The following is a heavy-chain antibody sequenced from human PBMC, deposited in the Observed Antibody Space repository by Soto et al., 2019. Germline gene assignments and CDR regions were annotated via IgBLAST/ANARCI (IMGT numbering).Heavy chain of an antibody. CDR3: ARGSFYSSSPYCFDY. V-gene: IGHV4-39*01. Sequence: SETLCLTCPFSGCSVSANSYYWGWIRQPPGKGLEWIGSIYYSGSTYYNPSLKSRVTISVDTSKNQFSLKLSSVTAADTAVYYCARGSFYSSSPYCFDYWGQGTLVTVSS. J-gene: IGHJ4*02. CDR2: IYYSGST. CDR1: GCSVSANSYY. D-gene: IGHD6-13*01.